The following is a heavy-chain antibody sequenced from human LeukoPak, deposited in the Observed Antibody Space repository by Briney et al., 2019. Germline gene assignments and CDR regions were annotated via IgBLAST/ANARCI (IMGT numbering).Heavy chain of an antibody. D-gene: IGHD3-22*01. Sequence: GESLKISCKGSGYSFTSYWIGWVRQMPGKGLEWMGIIYPGDSDTRYSPSFQGQVTISADKSISTAYLQWSSLKASDTAMYYCARPAGGYDISGYHDAFDIWGQGTMVTVSS. J-gene: IGHJ3*02. CDR2: IYPGDSDT. CDR1: GYSFTSYW. V-gene: IGHV5-51*01. CDR3: ARPAGGYDISGYHDAFDI.